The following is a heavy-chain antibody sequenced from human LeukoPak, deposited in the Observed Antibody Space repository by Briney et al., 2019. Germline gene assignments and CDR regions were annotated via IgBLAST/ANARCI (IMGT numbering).Heavy chain of an antibody. CDR1: GFTFSSYA. V-gene: IGHV3-30-3*01. D-gene: IGHD1-26*01. CDR2: ISYDGSNK. J-gene: IGHJ4*02. Sequence: GGSLRLSCAASGFTFSSYAMHWVRQAPGKGLEWVAVISYDGSNKYYADSVKGRFTISRDNSKNMLYLQMNSLRAEDTAVYYCARAAGATQDYYFDYWGQGTLVTVSS. CDR3: ARAAGATQDYYFDY.